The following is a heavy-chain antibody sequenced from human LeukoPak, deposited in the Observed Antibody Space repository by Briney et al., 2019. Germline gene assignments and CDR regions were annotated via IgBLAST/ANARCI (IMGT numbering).Heavy chain of an antibody. CDR2: IYHSGST. Sequence: PSETLSLTCAVSGGSISSSNWWSWVRQPPGKGLEWIGEIYHSGSTNYNPSLKSRVTISVDKSKNQFSLKLSSVTAADTAVYYCARDLDYGDYVGAFDIWGQGTMVTVSS. J-gene: IGHJ3*02. CDR3: ARDLDYGDYVGAFDI. CDR1: GGSISSSNW. V-gene: IGHV4-4*02. D-gene: IGHD4-17*01.